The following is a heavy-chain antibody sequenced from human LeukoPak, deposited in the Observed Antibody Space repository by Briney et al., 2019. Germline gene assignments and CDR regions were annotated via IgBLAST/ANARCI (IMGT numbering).Heavy chain of an antibody. J-gene: IGHJ4*02. CDR1: RFTFSSYA. D-gene: IGHD3-22*01. CDR2: IDGSGGTT. V-gene: IGHV3-23*01. CDR3: ASESGYYDSSGYPKRGALDY. Sequence: AGGSLRLSCAASRFTFSSYAMSWVRQAPGKGLEWVSAIDGSGGTTYYADSVKGRFTISRDNSKNTLYLQMNSLRAEDTAVYYCASESGYYDSSGYPKRGALDYWGQGTLVTVSS.